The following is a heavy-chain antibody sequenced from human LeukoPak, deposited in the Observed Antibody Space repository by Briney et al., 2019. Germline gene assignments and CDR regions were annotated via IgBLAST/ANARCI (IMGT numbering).Heavy chain of an antibody. CDR1: GFTFSSYA. CDR3: AKAERATVTTFGFDY. V-gene: IGHV3-23*01. J-gene: IGHJ4*02. Sequence: PGGSLRLSCAASGFTFSSYAINWVRQAPGKGLEWVSGTSGSGASTYYAGSGKGRFAISRDNSKNTLYLQMNSLRAEDTAVYYCAKAERATVTTFGFDYWGQGTMVTVSS. CDR2: TSGSGAST. D-gene: IGHD4-17*01.